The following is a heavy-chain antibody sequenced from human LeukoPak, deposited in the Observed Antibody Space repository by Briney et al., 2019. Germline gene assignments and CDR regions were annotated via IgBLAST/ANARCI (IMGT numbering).Heavy chain of an antibody. CDR2: IKQDGGAK. D-gene: IGHD1-26*01. Sequence: GGSLRLSCAASGFTFTNFWMNWLRQAPGKGLEWVANIKQDGGAKNYVDSVKGRFTISRDNSKNTLYLQMNSLRAEDTAVYYCAKAREPEYAFDIWGQGTMVTVSS. J-gene: IGHJ3*02. CDR1: GFTFTNFW. V-gene: IGHV3-7*01. CDR3: AKAREPEYAFDI.